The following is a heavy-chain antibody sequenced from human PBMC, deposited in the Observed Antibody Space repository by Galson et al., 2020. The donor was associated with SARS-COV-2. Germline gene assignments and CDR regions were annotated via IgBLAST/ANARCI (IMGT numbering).Heavy chain of an antibody. D-gene: IGHD1-20*01. CDR2: ISYDGSNK. Sequence: GGSLSLSCAASGFTFSSYAMHWVRQAPGKGLEWVAVISYDGSNKYYADSVKGRFTISRDNSKNTLYLQMNSLRAEDTAVYYCARDMGGYNDPWGQGTLVTVSS. V-gene: IGHV3-30*04. CDR1: GFTFSSYA. J-gene: IGHJ5*02. CDR3: ARDMGGYNDP.